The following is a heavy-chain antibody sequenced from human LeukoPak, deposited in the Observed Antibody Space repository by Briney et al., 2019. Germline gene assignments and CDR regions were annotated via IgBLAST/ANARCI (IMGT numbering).Heavy chain of an antibody. V-gene: IGHV3-74*01. D-gene: IGHD2/OR15-2a*01. J-gene: IGHJ4*02. CDR1: GFTFGSYW. CDR2: INSDGSST. CDR3: ASANRLDY. Sequence: GGSLRLSCAASGFTFGSYWMHWVRQAPGKGPVWVSRINSDGSSTSYADSAKGRFTISRDNAKNTLYLQMNSLRVEDTAVYYCASANRLDYWGQGTLVTVSS.